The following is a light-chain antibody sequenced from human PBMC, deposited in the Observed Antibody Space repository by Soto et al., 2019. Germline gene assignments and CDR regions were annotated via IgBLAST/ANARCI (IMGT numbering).Light chain of an antibody. J-gene: IGKJ1*01. Sequence: DIPLTQSPPTLSASLGDRVTITCRASQTISTWMAWYQQKPGKAPKLLVYDASTLQRGVASRFSGSGSGTEFTLIISGLQPDDSATYYCQQYTNTNKPWMFGQGTKVDIK. V-gene: IGKV1-5*01. CDR3: QQYTNTNKPWM. CDR1: QTISTW. CDR2: DAS.